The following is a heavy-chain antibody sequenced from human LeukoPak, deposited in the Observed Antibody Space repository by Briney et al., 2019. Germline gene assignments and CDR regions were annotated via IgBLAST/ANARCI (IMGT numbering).Heavy chain of an antibody. CDR3: ARVPTIVGYTSRELGHWYYDL. CDR2: ISGSSSYI. Sequence: PGGSLTLSCAASGFTFSTDIMNWVRQAPGKGLELVSSISGSSSYIYYADSVKGRFTISRDNAKNSLYLQMNSLRAEDTAVYYCARVPTIVGYTSRELGHWYYDLWGRGTLVTVSS. V-gene: IGHV3-21*06. J-gene: IGHJ2*01. CDR1: GFTFSTDI. D-gene: IGHD6-13*01.